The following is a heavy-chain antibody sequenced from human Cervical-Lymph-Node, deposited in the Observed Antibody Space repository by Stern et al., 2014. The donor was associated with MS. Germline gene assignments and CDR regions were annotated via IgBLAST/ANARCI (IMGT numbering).Heavy chain of an antibody. V-gene: IGHV5-51*03. Sequence: VPLVQSRAELKKPGESLKISCKTSGYNFINHWIASVRQVSVKGLEWIGIIYPGDSDIRYSPSFQGHVTISVDKSITTAYLHWKSLKASDTAVYYCARWSVACDYWGQGALITVSS. D-gene: IGHD2-21*01. CDR1: GYNFINHW. J-gene: IGHJ4*02. CDR2: IYPGDSDI. CDR3: ARWSVACDY.